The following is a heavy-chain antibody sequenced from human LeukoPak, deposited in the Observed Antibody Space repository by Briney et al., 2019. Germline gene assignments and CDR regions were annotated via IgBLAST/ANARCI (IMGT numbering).Heavy chain of an antibody. CDR3: ASALSEVRGVIIPPDY. V-gene: IGHV1-69*05. Sequence: RASVKVSCKASGGTFSSYAISWVRQAPGQGLEWMRRIIPIFGTANYAQKFQGRVTITTDESTSTAYMELSSLRSEDTAVYYCASALSEVRGVIIPPDYWGPGTLVTVSS. CDR2: IIPIFGTA. D-gene: IGHD3-10*01. CDR1: GGTFSSYA. J-gene: IGHJ4*02.